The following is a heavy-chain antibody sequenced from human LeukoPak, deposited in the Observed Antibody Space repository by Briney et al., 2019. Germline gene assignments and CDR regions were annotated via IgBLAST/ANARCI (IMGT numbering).Heavy chain of an antibody. D-gene: IGHD3-22*01. V-gene: IGHV3-30-3*01. CDR2: ISYDGSNK. Sequence: PGGSLRLSCAASGFTFSSYAMHWVRQAPGKGLEWVAVISYDGSNKYHADSVKGRFTISRDNSKNTLYLQMNSLRAEDTAVYYCARGPLSRDYYDGSGFDYWGQGTLVTVSS. J-gene: IGHJ4*02. CDR1: GFTFSSYA. CDR3: ARGPLSRDYYDGSGFDY.